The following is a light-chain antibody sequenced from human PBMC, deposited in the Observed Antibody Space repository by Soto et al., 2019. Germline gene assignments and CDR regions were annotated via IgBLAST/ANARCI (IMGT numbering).Light chain of an antibody. CDR2: INN. CDR3: ASWDDSLNAVV. Sequence: QSVLTQPPSVSGTPGQRVTIFCSGSRSNIGTNTVNWYRQVPGAAPKLLIFINNQRPSGVPDRFSGSKSGTSASLAISGLQSEDEADFYCASWDDSLNAVVFGGGTKLTVL. V-gene: IGLV1-44*01. J-gene: IGLJ2*01. CDR1: RSNIGTNT.